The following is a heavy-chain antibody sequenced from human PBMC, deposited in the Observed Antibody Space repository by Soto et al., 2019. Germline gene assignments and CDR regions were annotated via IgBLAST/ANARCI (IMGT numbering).Heavy chain of an antibody. V-gene: IGHV3-20*01. D-gene: IGHD4-17*01. CDR2: INWNCGST. Sequence: EVQLVESGGGVVRPGGSLRLSCAASGFTFDDYGMSWVRQAPGKGLEWVSGINWNCGSTGYADSVKGRFTISRDNAKNSLYLQMNSLRAEDTALYHCAREAVFKNLVGGTTANDYWGQGTLVTVSS. CDR1: GFTFDDYG. CDR3: AREAVFKNLVGGTTANDY. J-gene: IGHJ4*02.